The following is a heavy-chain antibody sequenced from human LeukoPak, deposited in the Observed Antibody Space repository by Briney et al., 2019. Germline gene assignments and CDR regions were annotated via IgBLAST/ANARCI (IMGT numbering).Heavy chain of an antibody. CDR3: AKGGGSGYETLIYYYYMDV. CDR2: ISGSGGST. CDR1: GFTFSSYG. J-gene: IGHJ6*03. V-gene: IGHV3-23*01. D-gene: IGHD5-12*01. Sequence: GGSLRLSCAASGFTFSSYGMSWVRQAPGKGLEWVSAISGSGGSTYYADSVKGRFTISRDNSKNTLYLQMNSLRAEDTAVYYCAKGGGSGYETLIYYYYMDVWGKGTTVTISS.